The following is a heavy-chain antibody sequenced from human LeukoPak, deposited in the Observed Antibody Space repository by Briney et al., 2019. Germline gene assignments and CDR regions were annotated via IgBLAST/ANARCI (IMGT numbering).Heavy chain of an antibody. D-gene: IGHD2-15*01. Sequence: VGSPRLSCSASGFTVSSYAMHWVRQAPGKGLEFVSGLSSNGGSTYYADSVKGRFTISRDNSKNTLYLQMSSLRVEDTAVYYCVKSPRGGYFDYWGQGTLVTVPS. CDR1: GFTVSSYA. J-gene: IGHJ4*02. CDR3: VKSPRGGYFDY. CDR2: LSSNGGST. V-gene: IGHV3-64D*09.